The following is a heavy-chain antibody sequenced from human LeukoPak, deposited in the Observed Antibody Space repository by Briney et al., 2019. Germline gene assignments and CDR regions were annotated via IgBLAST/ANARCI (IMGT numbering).Heavy chain of an antibody. CDR3: ARGRYSSSSVRVCAFGY. J-gene: IGHJ4*02. Sequence: SETLSLTCAVYGGSFSGYYWSWIRQPPGKGLEWIGEINHSGSTNYNPSLKSRVTISVDTSKNQFSLKLSSVTAADTAVYYCARGRYSSSSVRVCAFGYWGQGTLVTVSS. CDR1: GGSFSGYY. CDR2: INHSGST. V-gene: IGHV4-34*01. D-gene: IGHD6-6*01.